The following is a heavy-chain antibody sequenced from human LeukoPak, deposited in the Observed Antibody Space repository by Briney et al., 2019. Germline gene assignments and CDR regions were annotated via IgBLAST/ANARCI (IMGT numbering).Heavy chain of an antibody. CDR3: ARRRAVAGTWYFDL. Sequence: PSETLSLTCAVYGGSFSAYYWSWIRQPPRKGLEWIGEINHSGSTNYNPSLKSRVTISVDTSKNQFSLKLSSVTAPDTAVYYCARRRAVAGTWYFDLWGRGTLVTVSS. CDR1: GGSFSAYY. CDR2: INHSGST. D-gene: IGHD6-19*01. V-gene: IGHV4-34*01. J-gene: IGHJ2*01.